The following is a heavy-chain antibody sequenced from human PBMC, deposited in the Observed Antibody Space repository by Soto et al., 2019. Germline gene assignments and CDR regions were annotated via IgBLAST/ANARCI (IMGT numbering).Heavy chain of an antibody. CDR3: AGDTYGMDV. J-gene: IGHJ6*02. V-gene: IGHV4-59*01. Sequence: QVHFQESGPGLVKPSETLSLTCTVSRGSINNYYCNWVRQPPGKGLEWIGSIHYSGTTHYNPSLESRVTISADRAKNQFSLKLNSVTAADTAVYYCAGDTYGMDVWGQGTTVTVSS. CDR1: RGSINNYY. CDR2: IHYSGTT.